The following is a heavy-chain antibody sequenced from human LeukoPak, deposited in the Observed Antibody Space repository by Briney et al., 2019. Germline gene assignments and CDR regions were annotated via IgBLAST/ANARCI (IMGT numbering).Heavy chain of an antibody. D-gene: IGHD3-10*01. Sequence: SETLSLTCAVYGGSFSGYYWSWIRQPPGKGLEWIGEINHSGSTNYNPSLKSRVTISVDTSKNQFSLKLSSVTAADTAVYYCARLGFFTMVRGVRPGYNWFDPWGQGTLVTVSS. CDR2: INHSGST. J-gene: IGHJ5*02. CDR1: GGSFSGYY. V-gene: IGHV4-34*01. CDR3: ARLGFFTMVRGVRPGYNWFDP.